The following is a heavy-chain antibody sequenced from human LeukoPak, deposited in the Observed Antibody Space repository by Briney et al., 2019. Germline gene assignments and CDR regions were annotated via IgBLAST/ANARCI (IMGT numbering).Heavy chain of an antibody. CDR2: IYPGDSDT. V-gene: IGHV5-51*01. CDR1: GYSFTRYW. D-gene: IGHD3-22*01. Sequence: GESLKISCKGSGYSFTRYWIGWVRQMPGKGLEWMGMIYPGDSDTRYSPSFKGQVTISADKSISAAYLQWSSLKASDTAMYYCARRSDSSGSYDYWGQGTLVTVSS. CDR3: ARRSDSSGSYDY. J-gene: IGHJ4*02.